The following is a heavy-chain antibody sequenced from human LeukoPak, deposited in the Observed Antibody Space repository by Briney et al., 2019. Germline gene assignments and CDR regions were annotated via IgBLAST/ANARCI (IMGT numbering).Heavy chain of an antibody. Sequence: GGSLRLSCAASGFSVSSNYMSWVRQAPGKGLEWVSIIYSGGSTYNADSVKGRFTISRDNSKNTVYLQMNSLRVEDTAVYYCARDAPRHLLTGYSYSGDAFDIWGQGTTVTVSS. J-gene: IGHJ3*02. CDR3: ARDAPRHLLTGYSYSGDAFDI. CDR1: GFSVSSNY. V-gene: IGHV3-66*01. D-gene: IGHD3-9*01. CDR2: IYSGGST.